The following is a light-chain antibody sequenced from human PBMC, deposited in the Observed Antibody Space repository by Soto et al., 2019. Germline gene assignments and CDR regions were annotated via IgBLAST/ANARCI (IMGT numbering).Light chain of an antibody. J-gene: IGLJ1*01. Sequence: QSALTQPASVSVSPGQSITISCTGTSSDVGSYNLVSWYQQHPGKAPKLMIYEVSKRPSGVSNRFSGSKSGNTASLTISGLQAEEEADYYCCSYAGSSTLPYVFGTGTKVTVL. V-gene: IGLV2-23*01. CDR3: CSYAGSSTLPYV. CDR2: EVS. CDR1: SSDVGSYNL.